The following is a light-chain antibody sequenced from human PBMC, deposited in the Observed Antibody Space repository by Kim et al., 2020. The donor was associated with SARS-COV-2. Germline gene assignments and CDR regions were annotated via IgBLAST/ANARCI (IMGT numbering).Light chain of an antibody. CDR3: QQYNGIPWT. V-gene: IGKV1-5*03. J-gene: IGKJ1*01. Sequence: DIQMTQSPSTLSASVGDRVTITCRASQSISSWLAWYQQKPGKAPKLLIYKASSLESGVPSRFSGSGSGTEFTLTISSLQPDDFATYYCQQYNGIPWTFGQGTKVDIK. CDR1: QSISSW. CDR2: KAS.